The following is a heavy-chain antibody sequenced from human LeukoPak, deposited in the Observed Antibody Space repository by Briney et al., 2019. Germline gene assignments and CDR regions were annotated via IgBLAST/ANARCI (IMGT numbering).Heavy chain of an antibody. CDR2: ISAYNGKT. Sequence: ASVKVSCKASGFTFSSYGISWVRQAPGQGLEWTGWISAYNGKTNYAQKFQGRVTMTTDTSTSTAYMDLRCLRSDDTAVYYCARGGALTSFDSWGQGTLITVSS. CDR1: GFTFSSYG. CDR3: ARGGALTSFDS. V-gene: IGHV1-18*01. D-gene: IGHD1-26*01. J-gene: IGHJ4*02.